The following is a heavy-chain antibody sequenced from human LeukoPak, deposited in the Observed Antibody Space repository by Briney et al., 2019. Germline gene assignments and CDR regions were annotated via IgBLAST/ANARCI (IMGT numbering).Heavy chain of an antibody. D-gene: IGHD5-18*01. CDR2: IYYSGST. V-gene: IGHV4-59*01. J-gene: IGHJ5*02. CDR3: ARVDTAEFDP. Sequence: SETLSLTCTVSGGSISSYYWSWIRQPPGKGLEWIGYIYYSGSTNYNPSLKSRVTISVDTSENQFSLKLSSVTAADTAVYYCARVDTAEFDPWGQGTLVTVSS. CDR1: GGSISSYY.